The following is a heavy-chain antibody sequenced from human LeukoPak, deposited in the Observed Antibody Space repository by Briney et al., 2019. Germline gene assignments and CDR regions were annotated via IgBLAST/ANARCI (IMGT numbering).Heavy chain of an antibody. Sequence: TTGGSLRLSCAASGFTFSNAWMSWVRQAPGKGLEWVGRIKSKTDGGTTDYAAPVKGRFTVSRDDSKNTLYLQMNSLKTEDTAVYYCTTGGTPIVATMAGESWFDPWGQGTLVTVSS. J-gene: IGHJ5*02. CDR3: TTGGTPIVATMAGESWFDP. V-gene: IGHV3-15*01. CDR2: IKSKTDGGTT. D-gene: IGHD5-12*01. CDR1: GFTFSNAW.